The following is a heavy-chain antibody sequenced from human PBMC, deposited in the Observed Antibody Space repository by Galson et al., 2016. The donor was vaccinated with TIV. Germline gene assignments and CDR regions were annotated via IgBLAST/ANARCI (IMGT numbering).Heavy chain of an antibody. V-gene: IGHV1-69*05. J-gene: IGHJ4*02. Sequence: SVKVSCKASGGIFSTYSFGWVRQAPGQGLEWMGGIIPFLHTPNYAQKFQGRLTFTTDESSSTTYMDLSSLRSQDTAIYYCARGAFVGGVHRYAVDFWGQGTLVTVSS. CDR2: IIPFLHTP. D-gene: IGHD2-8*02. CDR3: ARGAFVGGVHRYAVDF. CDR1: GGIFSTYS.